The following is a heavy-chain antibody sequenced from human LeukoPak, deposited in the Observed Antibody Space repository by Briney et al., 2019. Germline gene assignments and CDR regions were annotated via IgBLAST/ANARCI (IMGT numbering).Heavy chain of an antibody. V-gene: IGHV3-15*01. Sequence: GGSLRLSCAASGFTFSNAWMSWVRQAPGKGLEWVGRIKSKTDGGTTDYAAPVKGRFTISRDDSKNTLYLQMNSLKTEDTAVYYCTTAELRYFDWLSLPYYFDYWGQGTLVTVSS. CDR2: IKSKTDGGTT. CDR3: TTAELRYFDWLSLPYYFDY. CDR1: GFTFSNAW. D-gene: IGHD3-9*01. J-gene: IGHJ4*02.